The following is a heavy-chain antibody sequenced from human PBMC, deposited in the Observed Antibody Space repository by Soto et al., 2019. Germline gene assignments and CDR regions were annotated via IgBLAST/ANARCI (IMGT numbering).Heavy chain of an antibody. V-gene: IGHV5-51*01. D-gene: IGHD4-4*01. CDR2: IYPGDSNT. J-gene: IGHJ4*02. CDR1: GYSFRSYW. CDR3: ARHSHSDSVLLSPVSTDY. Sequence: GESLKISCRTSGYSFRSYWIGWVRQMPGKGLEWMGIIYPGDSNTRYSPSFQGQVTISADKSISTAFLQWSSLKAADSAMYYCARHSHSDSVLLSPVSTDYWGQGTLVNVSP.